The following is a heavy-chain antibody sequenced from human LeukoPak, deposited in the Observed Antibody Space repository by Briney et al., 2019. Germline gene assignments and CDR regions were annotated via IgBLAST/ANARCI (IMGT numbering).Heavy chain of an antibody. CDR2: IKSKTDGGTT. D-gene: IGHD2-15*01. Sequence: AGGSLRLSCAASGFTFSNAWMSWVRQAPGKGLEWVGRIKSKTDGGTTDYAAPVKGRFTISRDDSKNTLYLQMNSLKTEDTAVYYCTTDGEYCSGGSCYGGAFDIWGHGTMVTVSS. J-gene: IGHJ3*02. V-gene: IGHV3-15*01. CDR3: TTDGEYCSGGSCYGGAFDI. CDR1: GFTFSNAW.